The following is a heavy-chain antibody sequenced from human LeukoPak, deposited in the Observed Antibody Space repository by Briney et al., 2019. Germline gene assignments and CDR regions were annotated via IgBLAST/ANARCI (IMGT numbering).Heavy chain of an antibody. CDR3: AHTGVRRGDYSLAYCFDF. D-gene: IGHD3-10*01. V-gene: IGHV2-5*02. CDR1: GFSLSTSGVG. Sequence: SGPTLVNPTQTLTLTCTFSGFSLSTSGVGVGWIRQPPGKALEWLALIYWDDDKRYSPSLKSRLTITKDTSKNQVVLTMTNMDPVDTATYFCAHTGVRRGDYSLAYCFDFWGQGTLVTVSS. J-gene: IGHJ4*02. CDR2: IYWDDDK.